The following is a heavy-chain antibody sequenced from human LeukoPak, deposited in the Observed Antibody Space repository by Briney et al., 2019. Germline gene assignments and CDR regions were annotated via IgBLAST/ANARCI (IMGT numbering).Heavy chain of an antibody. CDR1: GFAFGSNY. D-gene: IGHD1-14*01. CDR2: IYSGGAI. J-gene: IGHJ4*02. V-gene: IGHV3-53*01. Sequence: GGSLRLSCVASGFAFGSNYMSWVRQAPGKGLEWVSLIYSGGAIRYADSVKGRFTISRDSSKNTLFLQMNDLTVEDTARYYCARRPGDWGQGILVTVSS. CDR3: ARRPGD.